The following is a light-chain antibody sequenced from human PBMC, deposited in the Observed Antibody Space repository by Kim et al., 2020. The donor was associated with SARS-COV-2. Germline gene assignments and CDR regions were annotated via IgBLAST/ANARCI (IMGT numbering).Light chain of an antibody. CDR3: QQADSFPLT. CDR2: GAS. Sequence: DIQMTQSPSSVSASVGDRVTITCRASQGINNWLAWYQQKPGKAPNLLIYGASSLHSGVPSRFSGSGSGTDFTLTISSLQPEDFATYYCQQADSFPLTFGGGTKVEIK. CDR1: QGINNW. V-gene: IGKV1-12*01. J-gene: IGKJ4*01.